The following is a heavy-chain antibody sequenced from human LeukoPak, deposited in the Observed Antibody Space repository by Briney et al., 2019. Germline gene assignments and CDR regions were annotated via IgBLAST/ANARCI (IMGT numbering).Heavy chain of an antibody. D-gene: IGHD1-26*01. CDR1: GFSFGKYW. CDR3: AKDRTVGASYWYFDL. J-gene: IGHJ2*01. CDR2: IKLDGSEK. V-gene: IGHV3-7*03. Sequence: GGSLRLSCVASGFSFGKYWMSWVRQAPGKGLEWVANIKLDGSEKNYVDSVKGRFTISRDGSRNTLFLHMNTLRAEDTAIYYCAKDRTVGASYWYFDLWGRGTLVTVSS.